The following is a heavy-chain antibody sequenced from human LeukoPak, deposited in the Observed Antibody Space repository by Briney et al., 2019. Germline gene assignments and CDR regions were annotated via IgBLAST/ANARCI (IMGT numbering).Heavy chain of an antibody. Sequence: PGGSLRLSCAASGFTFSSYSMNWVRQAPGKGLEWVSSISSSSSYIYYADSVKGRFTISRDNAKNSLYLQMSSLRAEDTAVYYCARVDSIFGVVSWFDPWGQGTLVTVSS. CDR1: GFTFSSYS. CDR3: ARVDSIFGVVSWFDP. D-gene: IGHD3-3*01. V-gene: IGHV3-21*01. CDR2: ISSSSSYI. J-gene: IGHJ5*02.